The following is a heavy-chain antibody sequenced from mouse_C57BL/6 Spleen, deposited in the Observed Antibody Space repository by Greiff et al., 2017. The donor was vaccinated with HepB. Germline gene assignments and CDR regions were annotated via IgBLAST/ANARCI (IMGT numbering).Heavy chain of an antibody. Sequence: DVKLVESGGGLVKPGGSLKLSCAASGFTFSSYAMSWVRQTPEKRLEWVATISDGGSYTYYPDNVKGRFTISRDNAKNNLYLQMSHLKSEDTAMYYCARVRMFPITTVPYYFDYWGQGTTLTVSS. J-gene: IGHJ2*01. D-gene: IGHD1-1*01. CDR1: GFTFSSYA. CDR2: ISDGGSYT. CDR3: ARVRMFPITTVPYYFDY. V-gene: IGHV5-4*03.